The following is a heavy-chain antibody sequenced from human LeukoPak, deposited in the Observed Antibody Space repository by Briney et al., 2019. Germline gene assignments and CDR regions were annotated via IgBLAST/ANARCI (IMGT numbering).Heavy chain of an antibody. CDR1: GFTFSSYS. CDR3: AKDPTGYYYDSSGYLLPDY. V-gene: IGHV3-21*01. CDR2: ISSSNSYI. D-gene: IGHD3-22*01. J-gene: IGHJ4*02. Sequence: GGSLRLSCAASGFTFSSYSMNWVRQAPGKGLEWVSSISSSNSYIYYADSVKGRFTISRDNAKNSLYLQMNSLRAEDTAVYYCAKDPTGYYYDSSGYLLPDYWGQGTLVTVSS.